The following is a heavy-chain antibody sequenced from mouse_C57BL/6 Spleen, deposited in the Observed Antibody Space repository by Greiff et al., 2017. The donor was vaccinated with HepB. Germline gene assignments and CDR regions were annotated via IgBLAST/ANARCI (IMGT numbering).Heavy chain of an antibody. CDR1: GFTFSSYG. CDR3: ARDRTGFAY. Sequence: EVQLQESGGDLVKPGGSLKLSCAASGFTFSSYGMSWVRQTPDKRLEWVATISSGGSYTYYPDSVKGRFTISRDNAKNTLYLQMSSLKSEDTAMYYCARDRTGFAYWGQGTLVTVSA. CDR2: ISSGGSYT. V-gene: IGHV5-6*01. J-gene: IGHJ3*01.